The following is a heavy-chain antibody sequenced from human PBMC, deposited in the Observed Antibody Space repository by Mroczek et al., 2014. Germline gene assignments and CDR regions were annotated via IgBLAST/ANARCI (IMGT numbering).Heavy chain of an antibody. Sequence: QVQLVQSGAEVKKPGASVKVSCKASGYTFTSYGISWVRQAPGQGLEWMGWISAYNGNTNYAQKLQGRVTMTTDTSTSTAYMELRSLRSDDTAVYYCARDIVVVVAVAIREPPSSLDLWGRGTPGHCLL. CDR2: ISAYNGNT. CDR1: GYTFTSYG. D-gene: IGHD2-15*01. CDR3: ARDIVVVVAVAIREPPSSLDL. J-gene: IGHJ2*01. V-gene: IGHV1-18*01.